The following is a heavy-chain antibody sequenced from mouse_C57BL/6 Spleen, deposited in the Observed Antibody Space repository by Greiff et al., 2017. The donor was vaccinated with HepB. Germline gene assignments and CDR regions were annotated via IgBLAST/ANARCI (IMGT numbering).Heavy chain of an antibody. Sequence: EVMLVESGGGLVKPGGSLKLSCAASGFTFSSYAMSWVRQTPEKRLEWVATISDGGSYTYYPDNVKGRFTISRDNAKNNLYLQMSHLKSEDTAMYYCARGGQLRPFAYWGQGTLVTVSA. D-gene: IGHD3-2*02. CDR1: GFTFSSYA. V-gene: IGHV5-4*03. CDR2: ISDGGSYT. J-gene: IGHJ3*01. CDR3: ARGGQLRPFAY.